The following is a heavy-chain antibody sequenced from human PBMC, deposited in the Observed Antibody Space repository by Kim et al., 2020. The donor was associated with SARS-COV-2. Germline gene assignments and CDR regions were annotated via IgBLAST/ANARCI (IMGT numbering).Heavy chain of an antibody. V-gene: IGHV5-10-1*01. D-gene: IGHD6-13*01. CDR3: ARQYSSSWYNGYYFDY. J-gene: IGHJ4*02. Sequence: PSFQGHVAISADKSISTAYLQWSSLKASDTAMYYCARQYSSSWYNGYYFDYWGQGTLVTVSS.